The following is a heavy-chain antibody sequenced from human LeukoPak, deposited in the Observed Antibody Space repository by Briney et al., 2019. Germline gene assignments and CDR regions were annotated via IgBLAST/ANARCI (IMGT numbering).Heavy chain of an antibody. V-gene: IGHV3-53*01. J-gene: IGHJ5*02. CDR3: ANTSGSWSGYYRVGWFDP. CDR2: IYSGGST. CDR1: GFTVSSNY. D-gene: IGHD3-3*01. Sequence: GGSLRLSCAASGFTVSSNYMSWVRQAPGKGLEWVSVIYSGGSTYYADSVKGRFTISRDNSKNTLYLQMNSLRAEDTAVYYCANTSGSWSGYYRVGWFDPWGQGTLVTVSS.